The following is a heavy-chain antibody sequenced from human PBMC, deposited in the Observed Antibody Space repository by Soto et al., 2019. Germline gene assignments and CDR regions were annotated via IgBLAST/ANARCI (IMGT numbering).Heavy chain of an antibody. CDR1: GFTFSSYA. Sequence: GGSLRLSCAASGFTFSSYAMHWVRQAPGKGLEYVSAISSNGGSTYYADSVKGRFTISRHNSENTLYLQMNSLRAEDTAVYYCARDAGRGYDYSDFDAFDVWGQGTKVTVSS. J-gene: IGHJ3*01. CDR2: ISSNGGST. D-gene: IGHD4-17*01. V-gene: IGHV3-64*04. CDR3: ARDAGRGYDYSDFDAFDV.